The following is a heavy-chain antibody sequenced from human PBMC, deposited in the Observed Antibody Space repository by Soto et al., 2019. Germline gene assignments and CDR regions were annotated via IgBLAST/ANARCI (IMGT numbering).Heavy chain of an antibody. CDR1: GFSLSNDRMG. Sequence: QVTLKESGPVLVKPTETLTLTCTVSGFSLSNDRMGVSWIRQPPGKALEWLAHIFSNDEKSYSTSLKSRLTISKDTSKSQVVLTMTTMDPVDTATYYCARIRPLGECSGCGDAFDIWGQGPMVTVSS. J-gene: IGHJ3*02. V-gene: IGHV2-26*01. CDR2: IFSNDEK. CDR3: ARIRPLGECSGCGDAFDI. D-gene: IGHD6-19*01.